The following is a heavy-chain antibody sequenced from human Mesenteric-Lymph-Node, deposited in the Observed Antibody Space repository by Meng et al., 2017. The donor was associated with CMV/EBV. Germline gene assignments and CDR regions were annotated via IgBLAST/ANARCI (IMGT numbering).Heavy chain of an antibody. CDR3: ATGFYCGTTTCALNF. CDR2: MNPNSGNT. CDR1: GYTFTSYD. V-gene: IGHV1-8*01. J-gene: IGHJ4*02. D-gene: IGHD2-2*01. Sequence: ASVKVSCKASGYTFTSYDINWVRQATGQGLEWMGWMNPNSGNTGYAQKFQGRVILTEDTSTDTFYMELSSLRSEDTAVYYCATGFYCGTTTCALNFWGQGTLVTVSS.